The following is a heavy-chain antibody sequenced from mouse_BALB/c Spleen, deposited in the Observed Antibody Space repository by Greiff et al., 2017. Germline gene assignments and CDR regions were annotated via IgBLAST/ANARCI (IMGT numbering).Heavy chain of an antibody. J-gene: IGHJ3*01. CDR1: GFSLTSYG. CDR3: AREDFWFAY. Sequence: QVHVKQSGPGLVAPSQSLSITCTVSGFSLTSYGVHWVRQPPGKGLEWLGVIWAGGSTNYNSALMSRLSISKDNSKSQVFLKMNSLQTDDTAMYFCAREDFWFAYWGQGTLVTVSA. V-gene: IGHV2-9*02. CDR2: IWAGGST.